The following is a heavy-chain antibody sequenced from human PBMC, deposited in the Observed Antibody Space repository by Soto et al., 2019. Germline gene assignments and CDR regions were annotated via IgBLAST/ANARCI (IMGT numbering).Heavy chain of an antibody. CDR2: ISAYNGNT. CDR3: ARTVGATICWFAP. J-gene: IGHJ5*02. Sequence: QVQLVQSGAEVKKPGASLKVSCKASGYTFTNYGVSWVRQAPGQGLEWMGWISAYNGNTNYAQKLQGRLTITTDTSTSTVYMELRNLSTTDTPLYYCARTVGATICWFAPWAQGTMVTVSS. CDR1: GYTFTNYG. D-gene: IGHD1-26*01. V-gene: IGHV1-18*01.